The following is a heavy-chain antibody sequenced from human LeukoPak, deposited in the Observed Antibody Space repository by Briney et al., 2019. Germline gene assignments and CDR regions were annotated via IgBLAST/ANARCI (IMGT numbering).Heavy chain of an antibody. D-gene: IGHD2-15*01. J-gene: IGHJ4*02. CDR3: ARARMDCSGGICHSSYSDY. V-gene: IGHV4-34*01. CDR1: GASFSGYY. CDR2: TYHNGST. Sequence: SETLSLTCAVYGASFSGYYWTWIRQPPGKGLEWIGETYHNGSTDYNPSLKSRVTISVDTSKNQFSLKVTSVTAADTAVYFCARARMDCSGGICHSSYSDYWGQGTLVTVSS.